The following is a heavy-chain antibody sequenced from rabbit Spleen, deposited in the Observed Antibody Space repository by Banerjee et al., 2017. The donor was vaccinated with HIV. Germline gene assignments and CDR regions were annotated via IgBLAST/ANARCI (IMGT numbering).Heavy chain of an antibody. CDR3: ARDTSSSFSSYGMDL. D-gene: IGHD1-1*01. J-gene: IGHJ6*01. Sequence: QEQLEESGGDLVKPGASLTLTCTASGVSFSFSSYICWVRQAPGKGLEWIACIDTGSSGFTYFASWAKGRFTISKTSSTTVTLQMTSLTVADMATYFCARDTSSSFSSYGMDLWGQGTLVTVS. CDR2: IDTGSSGFT. CDR1: GVSFSFSSY. V-gene: IGHV1S45*01.